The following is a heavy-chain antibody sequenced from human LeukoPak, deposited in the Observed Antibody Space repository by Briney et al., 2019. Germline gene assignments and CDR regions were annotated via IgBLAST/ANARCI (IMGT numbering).Heavy chain of an antibody. CDR3: ARDRGLNYFDY. D-gene: IGHD2-8*01. J-gene: IGHJ4*02. V-gene: IGHV3-21*01. Sequence: GGSLRLSCAASGFTFSSYSMNWVRQAPGKGLEWVSSISSSSSYIYYADSVKGRFTISRDNAKNSLYLQMDSLRAEDTAVYYCARDRGLNYFDYWGQGTLVTVSS. CDR1: GFTFSSYS. CDR2: ISSSSSYI.